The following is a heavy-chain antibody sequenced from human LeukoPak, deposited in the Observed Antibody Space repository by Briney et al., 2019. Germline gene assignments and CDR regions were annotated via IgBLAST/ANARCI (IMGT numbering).Heavy chain of an antibody. D-gene: IGHD3-9*01. Sequence: GASVKVSCKASGYTFTSYDIKWVRQAPGQGLEWMGRIIPILGIANYAQKFQGRVTITADKSTSTAYMELSSLRSEDTAVYYCAGYPAEYYDILTGHRTFDYWGQGTLVTVSS. J-gene: IGHJ4*02. V-gene: IGHV1-69*04. CDR3: AGYPAEYYDILTGHRTFDY. CDR1: GYTFTSYD. CDR2: IIPILGIA.